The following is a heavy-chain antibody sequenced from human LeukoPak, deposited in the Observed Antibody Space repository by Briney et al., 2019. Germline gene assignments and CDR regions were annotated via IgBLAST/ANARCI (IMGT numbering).Heavy chain of an antibody. Sequence: ASVKVSCKASGYTFTTYGISWVRQAPGQGLEWMGWISTYNGDTNYAQKLQGRVTMTTDTSTSTAYMELRSLRSDDTAVYYCASPYTRRSYYYGMDVWGQGTTVTVSS. CDR3: ASPYTRRSYYYGMDV. J-gene: IGHJ6*02. V-gene: IGHV1-18*01. CDR1: GYTFTTYG. CDR2: ISTYNGDT. D-gene: IGHD3-16*01.